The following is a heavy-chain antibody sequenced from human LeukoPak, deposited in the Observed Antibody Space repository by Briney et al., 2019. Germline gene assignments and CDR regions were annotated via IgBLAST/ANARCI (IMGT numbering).Heavy chain of an antibody. CDR3: ARDYGDYVPFDY. Sequence: GGTLRLSCAASGFTFNSYSINWVRQAPGEGLEWVSSISSSSSYIYYADSVRGRFTISRDNAKNSLYLQLNSLRAEDTAVYDCARDYGDYVPFDYWGQGTLVTVSS. V-gene: IGHV3-21*01. CDR2: ISSSSSYI. J-gene: IGHJ4*02. CDR1: GFTFNSYS. D-gene: IGHD4-17*01.